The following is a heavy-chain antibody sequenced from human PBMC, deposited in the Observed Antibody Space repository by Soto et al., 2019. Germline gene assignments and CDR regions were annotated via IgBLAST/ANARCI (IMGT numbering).Heavy chain of an antibody. Sequence: QMQLQESGPGLVKPSETLSLACTVSNGSISTTSYNWGWIRQSPGKGLEWIGTIYYTGCNSYNPSLKSRDTISVDTSNNQCSLKLASVTAADTSVYYCARNGSFWGHGTLVIVSS. V-gene: IGHV4-39*01. D-gene: IGHD3-16*02. CDR1: NGSISTTSYN. CDR2: IYYTGCN. CDR3: ARNGSF. J-gene: IGHJ4*01.